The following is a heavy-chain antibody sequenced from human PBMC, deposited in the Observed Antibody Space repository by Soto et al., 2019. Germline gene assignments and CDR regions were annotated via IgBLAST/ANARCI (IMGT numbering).Heavy chain of an antibody. V-gene: IGHV1-69*06. CDR2: IIPIFGTA. CDR3: ARGDSSLLYYKMDI. Sequence: ASVKVSCKASGGTFSSYAISWVRQAPGQGLEWMGGIIPIFGTANYAQKFQGRVTITADKSTSTAYMELSSLRSDDTAVYYCARGDSSLLYYKMDIWGPGTTVTVSS. J-gene: IGHJ6*02. D-gene: IGHD6-13*01. CDR1: GGTFSSYA.